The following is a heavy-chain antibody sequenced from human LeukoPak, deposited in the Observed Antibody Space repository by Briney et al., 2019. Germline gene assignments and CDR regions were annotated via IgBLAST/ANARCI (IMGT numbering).Heavy chain of an antibody. CDR2: IYHSGST. Sequence: SETLSLTCAVSGGSISSINSGCCVRQPPGKGRGGIGKIYHSGSTNYNPSRKSRVTISVDKSKNQFSLKLSSVTAADTAVYYCAREDYDDSGGWYFDLWGRGTLVTVSS. D-gene: IGHD3-3*01. V-gene: IGHV4-4*02. CDR3: AREDYDDSGGWYFDL. J-gene: IGHJ2*01. CDR1: GGSISSINS.